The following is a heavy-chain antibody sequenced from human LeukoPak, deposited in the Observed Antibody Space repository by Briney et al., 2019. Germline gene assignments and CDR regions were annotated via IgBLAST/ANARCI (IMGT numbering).Heavy chain of an antibody. CDR2: INHSGST. CDR3: ASSIKAAVLDY. J-gene: IGHJ4*02. V-gene: IGHV4-34*01. Sequence: PSETLSLTCAVYGGSFSGYYWSWIRQPPGKGLEWIREINHSGSTNYNPSLKSRVTISVDTSKNQFSLKLSSVTAADTAVYYCASSIKAAVLDYWGQGTLVTVSS. CDR1: GGSFSGYY. D-gene: IGHD6-13*01.